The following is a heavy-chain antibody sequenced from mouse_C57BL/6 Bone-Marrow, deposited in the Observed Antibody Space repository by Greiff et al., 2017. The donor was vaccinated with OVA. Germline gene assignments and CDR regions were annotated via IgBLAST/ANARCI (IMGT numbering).Heavy chain of an antibody. Sequence: VQLQQSGAELVMPGASVKLSCKASGYTFTSYWMHWVKQRPRQGLEWIGKIDPSDSYTNYNQKFKGKATLTVDKSSSTAYMQLSSLTSEDSAVYYCARETVHGTSYAMDYWGQGTTLTVSS. CDR2: IDPSDSYT. J-gene: IGHJ2*01. D-gene: IGHD1-3*01. V-gene: IGHV1-69*01. CDR3: ARETVHGTSYAMDY. CDR1: GYTFTSYW.